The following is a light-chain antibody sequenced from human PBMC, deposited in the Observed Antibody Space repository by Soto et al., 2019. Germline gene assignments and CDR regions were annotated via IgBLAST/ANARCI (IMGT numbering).Light chain of an antibody. CDR1: SSDIGAYDY. Sequence: QSALTQPASVSGSPGQSITISCTGTSSDIGAYDYVSWYQQHPGKAPKLMIFEVSDRPSGASIRFSGSKSGNTASLTISGLQTEDEADYYCQSYDSSLSGHVVFGGGTKLTVL. V-gene: IGLV2-14*01. CDR3: QSYDSSLSGHVV. J-gene: IGLJ2*01. CDR2: EVS.